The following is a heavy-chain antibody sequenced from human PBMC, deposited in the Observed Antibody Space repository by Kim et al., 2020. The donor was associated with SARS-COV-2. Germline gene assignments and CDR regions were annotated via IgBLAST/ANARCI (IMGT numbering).Heavy chain of an antibody. J-gene: IGHJ4*02. V-gene: IGHV3-30*04. CDR2: ISYDGSNK. D-gene: IGHD2-21*01. CDR3: ARDRWGSPNSFDY. CDR1: GFTFSSYA. Sequence: GGSLRLSCAASGFTFSSYAMHWVRQAPGKGLEWVAVISYDGSNKYYADSVKGRFTISRDNSKNTLYLQMNSLRAEDTAVYYCARDRWGSPNSFDYWGQGTLVTVSS.